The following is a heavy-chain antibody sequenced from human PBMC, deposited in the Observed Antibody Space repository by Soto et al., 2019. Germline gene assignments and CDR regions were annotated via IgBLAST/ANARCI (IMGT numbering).Heavy chain of an antibody. V-gene: IGHV1-8*01. CDR1: GYTFTSYD. J-gene: IGHJ6*02. CDR2: MNPNSGNT. Sequence: ASVKVSCKASGYTFTSYDVTWVRQAPGQGLEWMGWMNPNSGNTGYAQKFQGRVTITADESTSTAYMELSSLRSEDTAVYYCASLRFLEWSPPNYYYYYGMDVWGQGTTVTVSS. CDR3: ASLRFLEWSPPNYYYYYGMDV. D-gene: IGHD3-3*01.